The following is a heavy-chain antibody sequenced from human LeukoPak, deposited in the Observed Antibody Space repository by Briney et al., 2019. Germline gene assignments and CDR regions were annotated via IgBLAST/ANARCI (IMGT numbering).Heavy chain of an antibody. CDR1: GFTFSRDA. CDR2: INSRSTHT. Sequence: GGSLRLSCAGSGFTFSRDAMNWVRQAPGKGLEWVSSINSRSTHTAYADSVKGRFTISRDNGNNSVFLQMNSLGVDDTAIYLCARGGGSYSYWGQGVRVTVSS. J-gene: IGHJ4*02. V-gene: IGHV3-21*01. D-gene: IGHD1-26*01. CDR3: ARGGGSYSY.